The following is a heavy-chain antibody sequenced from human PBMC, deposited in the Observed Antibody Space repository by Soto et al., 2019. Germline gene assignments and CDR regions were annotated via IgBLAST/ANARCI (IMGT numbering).Heavy chain of an antibody. CDR3: AREYSGYEWVFDP. CDR1: GFTFSSYE. J-gene: IGHJ5*02. V-gene: IGHV3-48*03. CDR2: ISSSGSTI. Sequence: LRLSFAASGFTFSSYEMNWVRQAPGKGLEWVSYISSSGSTIYYADSVKGRFTISRDNAKNSLYLQMNSLRAEDTAVYYCAREYSGYEWVFDPWGQGTLVTVSS. D-gene: IGHD5-12*01.